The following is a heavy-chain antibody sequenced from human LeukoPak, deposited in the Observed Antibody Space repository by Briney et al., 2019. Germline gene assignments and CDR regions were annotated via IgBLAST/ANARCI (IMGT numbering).Heavy chain of an antibody. J-gene: IGHJ4*02. Sequence: GGSLRLSRSASGFTFSSHAMHWVRQAPGKGLEYVSAISSNGGSTYYADSVKGRFSISRDNSKNTLYLQMSSLRAEDTAVYYCVKDGRMATITYNDLFDYWGQGTLVTVSS. CDR3: VKDGRMATITYNDLFDY. V-gene: IGHV3-64D*06. D-gene: IGHD5-24*01. CDR1: GFTFSSHA. CDR2: ISSNGGST.